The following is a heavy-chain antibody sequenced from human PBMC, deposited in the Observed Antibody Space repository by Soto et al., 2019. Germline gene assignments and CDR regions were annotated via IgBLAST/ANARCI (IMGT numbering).Heavy chain of an antibody. V-gene: IGHV3-33*01. D-gene: IGHD3-10*02. CDR2: IWYDGSNK. CDR1: GFTFSSYG. J-gene: IGHJ3*02. Sequence: QVQLVESGGGVVQPGRSLRLSCAASGFTFSSYGMHWVRQAPGKGLEWVAVIWYDGSNKYYADSVKGRFTISRDNSKNTLYRQMNSLKAEDTAVYSCARDRDVRGVYYPDAFDIWGQGTMVTVSS. CDR3: ARDRDVRGVYYPDAFDI.